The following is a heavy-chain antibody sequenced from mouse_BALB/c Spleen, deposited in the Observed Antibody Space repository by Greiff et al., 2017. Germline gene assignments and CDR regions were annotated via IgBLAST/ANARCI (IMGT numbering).Heavy chain of an antibody. Sequence: LVKTGASVKISCKASGYSFTGYYMHWVKQSHGKSLEWIGYISCYNGATSYNQKFKRKATFTVDTSSSTAYMQFNSLTSEDSAVYYCARGSYDGYLYYFDYWGQGTTLTVSS. CDR3: ARGSYDGYLYYFDY. D-gene: IGHD2-3*01. CDR1: GYSFTGYY. J-gene: IGHJ2*01. V-gene: IGHV1S34*01. CDR2: ISCYNGAT.